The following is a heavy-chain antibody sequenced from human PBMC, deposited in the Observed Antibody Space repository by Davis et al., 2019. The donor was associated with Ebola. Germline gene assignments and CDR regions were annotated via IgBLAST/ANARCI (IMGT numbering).Heavy chain of an antibody. Sequence: GGSLRLSCKGSGYSFTSYWIGWVRQMPGKGLEWMGIIYPGDSDTRYSPSFQGQVTISADKSISTAYLQWNSLKASDTAMYYCARPSGYDYLDFDYWGQGTLVTISS. CDR3: ARPSGYDYLDFDY. CDR1: GYSFTSYW. J-gene: IGHJ4*02. CDR2: IYPGDSDT. V-gene: IGHV5-51*01. D-gene: IGHD5-12*01.